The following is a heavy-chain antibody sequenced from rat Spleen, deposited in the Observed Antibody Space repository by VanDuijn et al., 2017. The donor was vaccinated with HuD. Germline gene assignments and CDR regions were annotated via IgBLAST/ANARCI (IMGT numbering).Heavy chain of an antibody. CDR1: GFTFSDFN. CDR2: IFYDGSGT. Sequence: EVQLVESGGGLVQPGRSLKFSCAASGFTFSDFNMAWVRQAPKKGLEWVATIFYDGSGTYYRDSVKGRFTMSRDNAKSTLYLQMDSLKSEDTATYYCARPGPGYPFAYWGRGTLVTVSS. V-gene: IGHV5-7*01. CDR3: ARPGPGYPFAY. D-gene: IGHD1-4*01. J-gene: IGHJ3*01.